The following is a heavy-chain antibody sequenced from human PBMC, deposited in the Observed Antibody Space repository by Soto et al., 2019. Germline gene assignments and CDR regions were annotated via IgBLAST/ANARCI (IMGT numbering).Heavy chain of an antibody. D-gene: IGHD3-9*01. CDR1: GDSINSDKYY. V-gene: IGHV4-39*01. CDR3: ARLERLATISYCFDF. Sequence: QLQLQESGPGLVKPSETLSLTCSVSGDSINSDKYYWGWIRQPPGKGLEWIGSIYFRGNTYYNPSLQTRVTISLDKSKSQSALQLTSVTAADSAVYFCARLERLATISYCFDFWGQGALVTVSS. CDR2: IYFRGNT. J-gene: IGHJ4*02.